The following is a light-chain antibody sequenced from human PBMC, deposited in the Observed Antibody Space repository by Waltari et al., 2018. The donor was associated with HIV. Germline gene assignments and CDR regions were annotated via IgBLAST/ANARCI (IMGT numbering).Light chain of an antibody. Sequence: QSALTQPPPASGSPGQSVTISCTGTSSDVGGYKYVSWYQQHPGKAPKLMIYEVSKRPSGVPDRFSGSKSGNTASLTVSGLQAEDEADYYCSSCAGSNNGVFGGGTKLTVL. CDR2: EVS. J-gene: IGLJ3*02. CDR1: SSDVGGYKY. CDR3: SSCAGSNNGV. V-gene: IGLV2-8*01.